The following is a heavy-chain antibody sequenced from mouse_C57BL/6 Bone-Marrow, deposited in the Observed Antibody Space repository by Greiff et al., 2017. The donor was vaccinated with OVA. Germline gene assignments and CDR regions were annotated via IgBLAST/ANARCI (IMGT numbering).Heavy chain of an antibody. V-gene: IGHV1-53*01. Sequence: VQLQQPGTELVKPGASVKLSCKASGYTFTSYWMHWVKQSPGQGLEWIGNINPSNGDTNYNEKFKSKATLTVDQSSSTAYMQLNSLTSEDSAVYCCARGGDRGYVDYWGQGTTVTVSS. CDR3: ARGGDRGYVDY. D-gene: IGHD3-3*01. CDR1: GYTFTSYW. CDR2: INPSNGDT. J-gene: IGHJ2*01.